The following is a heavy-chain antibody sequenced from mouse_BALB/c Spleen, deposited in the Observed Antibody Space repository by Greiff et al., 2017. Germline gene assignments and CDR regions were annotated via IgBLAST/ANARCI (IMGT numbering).Heavy chain of an antibody. J-gene: IGHJ4*01. CDR3: ASGDYDAMDY. V-gene: IGHV3-2*02. CDR2: ISYSGST. Sequence: VQLKESGPGLVKPSQSLSLTCTVTGYSITSDYAWNWIRQFPGNKLEWMGYISYSGSTSYNPSLKSRISITRDTSKNQFFLQLNSVTTEDTATYYCASGDYDAMDYWGQGTSVTVSS. CDR1: GYSITSDYA.